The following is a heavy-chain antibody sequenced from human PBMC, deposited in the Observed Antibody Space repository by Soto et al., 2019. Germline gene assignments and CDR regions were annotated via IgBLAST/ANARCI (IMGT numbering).Heavy chain of an antibody. CDR1: GFTFSSYA. CDR3: AKSPTLGHYYDSSGPRYYFDY. V-gene: IGHV3-23*01. CDR2: ISGSGGST. J-gene: IGHJ4*02. Sequence: QPGGSLRLSCAASGFTFSSYAMSWVRQAPGKGLEWVSAISGSGGSTYYADSVKGRFTISRGNSKNTLYLQMNSLRAEDTAVYYCAKSPTLGHYYDSSGPRYYFDYWGQGTLVTVSS. D-gene: IGHD3-22*01.